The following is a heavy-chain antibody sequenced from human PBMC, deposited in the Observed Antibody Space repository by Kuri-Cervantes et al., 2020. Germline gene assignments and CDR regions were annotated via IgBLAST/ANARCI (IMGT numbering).Heavy chain of an antibody. CDR3: ARVSSDIAAAGYFDY. CDR2: ISYDGSNK. CDR1: GFTFSSYA. Sequence: GGSLRLSCAASGFTFSSYAMHWVRQAPGKGLEWVAVISYDGSNKYYADSVKGRFTISRDNSKNTLYLQMNSPRAEDTAVYYCARVSSDIAAAGYFDYWGQGTLVTVSS. D-gene: IGHD6-13*01. J-gene: IGHJ4*02. V-gene: IGHV3-30-3*01.